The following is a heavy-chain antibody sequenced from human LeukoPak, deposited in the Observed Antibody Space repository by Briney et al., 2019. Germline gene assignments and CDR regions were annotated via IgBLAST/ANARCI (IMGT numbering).Heavy chain of an antibody. V-gene: IGHV4-59*01. CDR3: ARAPGRWVYSRMYNWFDP. CDR2: IYYSGST. D-gene: IGHD6-13*01. CDR1: GGSISSYY. Sequence: SETLSLTCTVSGGSISSYYWSWIRQPPGKGLEWIGYIYYSGSTNYNPSLKSRVTISVDTSKNQFSLKLSSVTAADTAVYYCARAPGRWVYSRMYNWFDPWGQGTLVTVSS. J-gene: IGHJ5*02.